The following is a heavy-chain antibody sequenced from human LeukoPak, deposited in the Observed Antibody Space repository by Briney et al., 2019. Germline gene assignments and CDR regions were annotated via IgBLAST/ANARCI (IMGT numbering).Heavy chain of an antibody. CDR2: INPNSGGT. J-gene: IGHJ5*02. V-gene: IGHV1-2*02. Sequence: ASVKVSCKASGYTFSGYYIFWVRRAPGQGLEWMGWINPNSGGTNYAQEFQGRVAMTRDTSITTAYMELSTLRSDDTAVYYCALIGDHAWFDPWGQGTLVTVSS. CDR1: GYTFSGYY. CDR3: ALIGDHAWFDP. D-gene: IGHD3-10*01.